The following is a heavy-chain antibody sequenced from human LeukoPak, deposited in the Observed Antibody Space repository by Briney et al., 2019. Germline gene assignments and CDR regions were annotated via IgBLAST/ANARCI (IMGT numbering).Heavy chain of an antibody. CDR2: ISGAGGTT. CDR1: GFTFSSYA. J-gene: IGHJ4*02. V-gene: IGHV3-23*01. D-gene: IGHD6-19*01. CDR3: AKDLGASIAVADNYFDY. Sequence: KPGGSLRLSCAASGFTFSSYAMMWLRQAPGKGLEWVSAISGAGGTTLYADSVKGRFTISRDNSKNTLYLQMNSLRAEDTAVYYCAKDLGASIAVADNYFDYWGQGTLVTVSS.